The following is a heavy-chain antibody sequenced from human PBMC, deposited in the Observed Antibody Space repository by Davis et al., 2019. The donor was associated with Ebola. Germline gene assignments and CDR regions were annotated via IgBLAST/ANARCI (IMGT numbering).Heavy chain of an antibody. D-gene: IGHD5/OR15-5a*01. V-gene: IGHV3-23*01. CDR1: GFTFPDAW. Sequence: GESLKISCKASGFTFPDAWMSWVRQAPGKGLEWVSGISGVGYNTYHADSVKGRFTISRDNSKNTLYLQMNSLSGDDTALYYCATCGFCVSTSGVDYWGQGTLVTVSS. CDR3: ATCGFCVSTSGVDY. J-gene: IGHJ4*02. CDR2: ISGVGYNT.